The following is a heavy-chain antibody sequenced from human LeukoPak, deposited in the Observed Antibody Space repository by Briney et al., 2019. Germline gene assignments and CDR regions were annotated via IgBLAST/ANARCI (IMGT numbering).Heavy chain of an antibody. D-gene: IGHD3-22*01. CDR2: INSDGRTT. CDR1: GFAFSTYW. CDR3: AKDHDSSDPYYYFYGMDV. V-gene: IGHV3-74*01. J-gene: IGHJ6*02. Sequence: GGSLKISRTASGFAFSTYWMHWVRQAPGKGLVWVSRINSDGRTTTYADSVKGRFTITRDNSKNTLYLQMSSLRAEDTAVYYCAKDHDSSDPYYYFYGMDVWGQGTLVTVSS.